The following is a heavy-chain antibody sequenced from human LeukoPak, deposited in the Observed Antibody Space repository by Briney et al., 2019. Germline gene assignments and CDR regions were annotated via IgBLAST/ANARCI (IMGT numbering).Heavy chain of an antibody. CDR1: GFTFSDYY. CDR3: ARSEKNYDFWTGEDY. V-gene: IGHV3-11*04. Sequence: GSLRLSCAASGFTFSDYYMSWIRQAPGKGLEWVSYISSSGSTIYYADSVKGRFTISRDNAKNSVSLQMNSLRAEDTAVYYCARSEKNYDFWTGEDYWGQGTLVTVSS. D-gene: IGHD3-3*01. J-gene: IGHJ4*02. CDR2: ISSSGSTI.